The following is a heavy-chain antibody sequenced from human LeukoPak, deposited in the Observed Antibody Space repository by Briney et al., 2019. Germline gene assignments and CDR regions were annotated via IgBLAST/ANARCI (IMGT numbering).Heavy chain of an antibody. Sequence: GESLKISCKGSGYSFTSYWIGWVRQMPGKGLEWMGIMYPGDSDTRHSPSFQGQVTISADKSISTAYLQWSSLKASDTAMYYCARLIAGYCSSTSCVYFDYWGQGTLLTVSS. D-gene: IGHD2-2*01. J-gene: IGHJ4*02. CDR3: ARLIAGYCSSTSCVYFDY. CDR2: MYPGDSDT. V-gene: IGHV5-51*01. CDR1: GYSFTSYW.